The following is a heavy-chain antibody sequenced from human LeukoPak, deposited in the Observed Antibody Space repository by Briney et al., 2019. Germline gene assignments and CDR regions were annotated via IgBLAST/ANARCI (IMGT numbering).Heavy chain of an antibody. J-gene: IGHJ4*02. D-gene: IGHD3-10*01. CDR3: ARGRKQWFGKLPFDY. Sequence: GGSLRLFCAASVFPFDVYGMSWVRQAPGKGLEWVSGINWNGGSKGYADYVKGRLAISRKNTKNSMYLQKNRLRGEGTDLYYCARGRKQWFGKLPFDYWGQGTLVTVSS. V-gene: IGHV3-20*04. CDR1: VFPFDVYG. CDR2: INWNGGSK.